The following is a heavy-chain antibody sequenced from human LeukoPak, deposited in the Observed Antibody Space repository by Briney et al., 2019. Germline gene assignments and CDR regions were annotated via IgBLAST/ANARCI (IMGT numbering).Heavy chain of an antibody. Sequence: PGRSLRLSCAASGFTFGSYGMHWVRQAPGKGLEWVAVISYDGSNKYYADSVKGRFTISRDNSKNTLYLQMNSLRAEDTAVYYCAKARITMIVVADWGQGTLVTVSS. D-gene: IGHD3-22*01. CDR2: ISYDGSNK. CDR1: GFTFGSYG. V-gene: IGHV3-30*18. CDR3: AKARITMIVVAD. J-gene: IGHJ4*02.